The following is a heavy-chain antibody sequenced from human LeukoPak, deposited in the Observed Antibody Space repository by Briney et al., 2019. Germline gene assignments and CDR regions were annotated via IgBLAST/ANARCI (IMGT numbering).Heavy chain of an antibody. CDR3: ARGPTISETGYFDY. CDR1: GGSFSSYY. D-gene: IGHD1-1*01. J-gene: IGHJ4*03. Sequence: PSETLSLTCAVYGGSFSSYYWSWTRQSPGKGLEWIAEINHRGDTNYNPSVKSRVTISVDTSKNQFSLKVTSLTAADTAVYYCARGPTISETGYFDYWGQRTLVTVSS. CDR2: INHRGDT. V-gene: IGHV4-34*01.